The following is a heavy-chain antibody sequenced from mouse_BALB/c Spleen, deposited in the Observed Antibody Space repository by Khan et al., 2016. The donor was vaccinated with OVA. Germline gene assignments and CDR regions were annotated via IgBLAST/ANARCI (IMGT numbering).Heavy chain of an antibody. Sequence: QVQLQQSGAELVKAGASVKMSCKASGYTFTSYWMHWVKQRPGQGLEWFAETNPTNGRTYYNQKFKSKATLTVDKSSSTAYMQLSSLTSEDSAVYYCARTHERWGQGTTVTVSS. J-gene: IGHJ1*01. CDR2: TNPTNGRT. CDR3: ARTHER. CDR1: GYTFTSYW. V-gene: IGHV1S81*02.